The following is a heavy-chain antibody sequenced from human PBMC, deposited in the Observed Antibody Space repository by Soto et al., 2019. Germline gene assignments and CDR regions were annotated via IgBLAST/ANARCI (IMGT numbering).Heavy chain of an antibody. CDR1: GFTLSDYY. D-gene: IGHD2-2*01. CDR2: ISISGNYT. CDR3: ARLHQDHYYTMDV. Sequence: QVQLAESGGALVKPGGSLRLSCVVSGFTLSDYYMTWIRQAPGKGLEWVSYISISGNYTNYADSVKGRFTISRASTNNSLYLQMNSLRAEDTAVYYCARLHQDHYYTMDVWGQGTTVTVSS. J-gene: IGHJ6*02. V-gene: IGHV3-11*05.